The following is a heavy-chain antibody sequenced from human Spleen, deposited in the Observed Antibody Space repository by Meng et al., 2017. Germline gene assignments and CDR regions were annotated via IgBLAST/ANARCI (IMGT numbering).Heavy chain of an antibody. CDR3: ARVNYYGSGSYRLYYFDY. Sequence: ASVKVSCKASGYTFTSYGVSWVRQAPGQGLEWMGWLSVYSGNTNYAQKFQGRVTMTTDTSTSTAYMELRGLRPDDTAVYYCARVNYYGSGSYRLYYFDYWGQGTLVTVSS. D-gene: IGHD3-10*01. V-gene: IGHV1-18*01. J-gene: IGHJ4*02. CDR2: LSVYSGNT. CDR1: GYTFTSYG.